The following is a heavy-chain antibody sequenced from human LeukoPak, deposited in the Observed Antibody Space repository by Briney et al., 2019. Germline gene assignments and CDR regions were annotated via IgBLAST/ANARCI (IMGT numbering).Heavy chain of an antibody. CDR2: ISSSSSYI. CDR1: GFTFSSYS. CDR3: ARVVGSTRPMDY. J-gene: IGHJ4*02. D-gene: IGHD2-2*01. Sequence: GGSLILSCAASGFTFSSYSMNWVRQAPGKGLEWVSSISSSSSYIYYADSVKGRFTISRDNAKNSLYLQMNSLRAEDTAVYYCARVVGSTRPMDYWGQGTVVTVSS. V-gene: IGHV3-21*01.